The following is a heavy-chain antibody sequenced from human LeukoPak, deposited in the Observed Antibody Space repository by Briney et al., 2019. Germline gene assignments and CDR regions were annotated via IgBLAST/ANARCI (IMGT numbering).Heavy chain of an antibody. J-gene: IGHJ4*02. D-gene: IGHD3-10*01. CDR1: GGSVSSGNYY. CDR2: IYFSGST. CDR3: ARGVGYFGSGSYYLRVHYFDN. V-gene: IGHV4-61*01. Sequence: SETLSLTCTVSGGSVSSGNYYWSWIRQPPGKGLEWIGYIYFSGSTTYNPSLKSRVTISVDTSKNQFSLKLTSVTPADTAVYYCARGVGYFGSGSYYLRVHYFDNWGQGSLVTVSS.